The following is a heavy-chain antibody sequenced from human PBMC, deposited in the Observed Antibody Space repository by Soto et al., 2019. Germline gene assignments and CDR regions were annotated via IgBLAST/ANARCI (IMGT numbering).Heavy chain of an antibody. D-gene: IGHD3-10*01. J-gene: IGHJ4*02. Sequence: VQLVESGGGVVQPGRSLRLSCAASGFTFSSYGMHWVRQAPGKGLEWVAVISYDGSNKYYADSVKGRFTISRDNSKHTLYLQMNSLRAEDTAVYYCAKGVLSGGYYFDYWGQGTLVTVSS. CDR3: AKGVLSGGYYFDY. V-gene: IGHV3-30*18. CDR2: ISYDGSNK. CDR1: GFTFSSYG.